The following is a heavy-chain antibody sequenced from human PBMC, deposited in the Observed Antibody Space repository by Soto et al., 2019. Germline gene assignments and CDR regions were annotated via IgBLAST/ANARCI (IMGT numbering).Heavy chain of an antibody. CDR1: GESFRGFY. CDR2: INHSGLS. V-gene: IGHV4-34*01. J-gene: IGHJ4*02. CDR3: ARGDQGRGRDDFWSGPRGPFDY. D-gene: IGHD3-3*01. Sequence: QVQIQQWGAGLLKPSETLSLTCAVSGESFRGFYWSWIRQPPGKGLEWIGEINHSGLSNYHPTLKIRVTMSVDTSKNQFSLKVNSVTAADTAVYYCARGDQGRGRDDFWSGPRGPFDYWGQGNLVTVSS.